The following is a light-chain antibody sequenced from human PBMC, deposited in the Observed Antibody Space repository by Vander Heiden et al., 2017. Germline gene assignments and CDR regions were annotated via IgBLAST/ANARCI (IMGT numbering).Light chain of an antibody. CDR2: DDS. J-gene: IGLJ2*01. CDR1: NIEGKR. V-gene: IGLV3-21*02. Sequence: SYVLTQPPSVSVAPGQTARITCGANNIEGKRVHWYQQQPGQAPVLVVYDDSPRPSGIPERFSGSNSGNTATLTISRVEAGDEADYYCQVWDSSNEHVIFGGGTKLTVL. CDR3: QVWDSSNEHVI.